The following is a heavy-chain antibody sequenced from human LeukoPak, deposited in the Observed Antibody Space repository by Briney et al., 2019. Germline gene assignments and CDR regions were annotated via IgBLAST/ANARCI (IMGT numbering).Heavy chain of an antibody. CDR3: ARDYGAGVVNNDAFDI. CDR1: GLSFSSHG. V-gene: IGHV3-48*03. Sequence: PGGSLRLSCAASGLSFSSHGMHWVRQAPGKGLEWVSYISSSGSTIYYADSVKGRFTISRDNAKNSLYLQMNSLRAEDTAVYYCARDYGAGVVNNDAFDIWGQGTMVTVSS. CDR2: ISSSGSTI. D-gene: IGHD3-3*01. J-gene: IGHJ3*02.